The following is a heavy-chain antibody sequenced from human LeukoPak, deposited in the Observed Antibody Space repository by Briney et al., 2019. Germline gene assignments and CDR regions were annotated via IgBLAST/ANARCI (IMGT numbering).Heavy chain of an antibody. V-gene: IGHV3-74*01. D-gene: IGHD1-26*01. J-gene: IGHJ4*02. CDR2: INSDGSST. Sequence: GGSLRLSCAASGFTFSNYSMNWVRQAPGKGLVWVSRINSDGSSTSYADSVKGRFTISRDNAKNTLYLQMNSLRAEDTAVYYCAREFSGSYLYWGQGTLVTVSS. CDR1: GFTFSNYS. CDR3: AREFSGSYLY.